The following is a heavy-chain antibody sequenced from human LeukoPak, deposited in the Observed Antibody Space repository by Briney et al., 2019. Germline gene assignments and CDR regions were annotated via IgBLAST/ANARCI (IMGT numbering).Heavy chain of an antibody. Sequence: GESLKISCKGSGYSFTSYWIGWVRQMPGKGLEWMGIIYPGDSDTRYSPSFRGQVTISADKSISTAYLQWSSLKASDTAMYYCARQEGGGSKYYYYYYMDVWGKGTTVTVSS. V-gene: IGHV5-51*01. CDR1: GYSFTSYW. CDR3: ARQEGGGSKYYYYYYMDV. J-gene: IGHJ6*03. D-gene: IGHD1-26*01. CDR2: IYPGDSDT.